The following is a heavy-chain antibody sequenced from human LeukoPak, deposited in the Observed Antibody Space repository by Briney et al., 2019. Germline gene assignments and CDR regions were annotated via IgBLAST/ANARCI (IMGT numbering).Heavy chain of an antibody. V-gene: IGHV2-70*11. Sequence: SGPTLVNPTQTLTLTCTFSGFSLSTSGMCGSWIRQPPGKALEWLARIDWDDDKYYSTSLKTRLTISEDTSKNQVVLTMTNMDPVDTATYYCARIRSYGYRGADWGQGTLFTVSS. J-gene: IGHJ4*02. D-gene: IGHD5-18*01. CDR3: ARIRSYGYRGAD. CDR1: GFSLSTSGMC. CDR2: IDWDDDK.